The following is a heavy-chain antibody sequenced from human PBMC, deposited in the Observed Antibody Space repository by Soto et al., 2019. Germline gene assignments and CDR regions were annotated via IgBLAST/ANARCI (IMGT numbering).Heavy chain of an antibody. CDR2: ISAYNGNT. CDR3: AKNIVATTAFDT. CDR1: GYTFTSYG. D-gene: IGHD5-12*01. V-gene: IGHV1-18*01. J-gene: IGHJ3*02. Sequence: ASVKVSCKASGYTFTSYGISWVRQAPGQGLEWMGWISAYNGNTNYAQKLQGRVTMTTDTSTSTAYMELRSLRSEDTAVYYCAKNIVATTAFDTWGKETMVTVSS.